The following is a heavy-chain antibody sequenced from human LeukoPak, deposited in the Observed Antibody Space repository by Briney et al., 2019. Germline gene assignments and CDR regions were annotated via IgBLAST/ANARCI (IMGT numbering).Heavy chain of an antibody. CDR3: AKGGGSGSYFLNFDY. J-gene: IGHJ4*02. D-gene: IGHD3-10*01. CDR1: GFTFSSYA. Sequence: AGGSLRLSCAASGFTFSSYAMSWVRQAPGKGLEWVSAISGSGGSTYYADSVKGRFTISRDNSKNTLYLQMNSLRAEDTAVYYCAKGGGSGSYFLNFDYWGQGTLVTVSS. CDR2: ISGSGGST. V-gene: IGHV3-23*01.